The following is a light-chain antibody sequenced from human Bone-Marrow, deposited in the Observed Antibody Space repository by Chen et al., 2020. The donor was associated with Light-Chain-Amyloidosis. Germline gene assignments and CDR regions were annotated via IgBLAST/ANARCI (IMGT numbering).Light chain of an antibody. Sequence: SYVLTQPSSVSVAPGQTATIAWGGNNLGSTRVHWYQQTPGQAPLLVVYDDSDRPSGIPERLSGSNSGNTATLTISRVEAWDEADYYCQVWDRSSDRPVFGGGTKLTVL. CDR2: DDS. CDR3: QVWDRSSDRPV. J-gene: IGLJ3*02. CDR1: NLGSTR. V-gene: IGLV3-21*02.